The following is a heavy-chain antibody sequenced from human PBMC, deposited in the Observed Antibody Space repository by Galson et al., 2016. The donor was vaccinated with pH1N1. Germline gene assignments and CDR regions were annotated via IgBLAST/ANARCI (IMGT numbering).Heavy chain of an antibody. V-gene: IGHV5-51*01. CDR1: GYGFPTSW. CDR2: IYLDDSDT. CDR3: ARHVALDPPVEYYYIDV. J-gene: IGHJ6*03. Sequence: QSGAEVKKPGESLKISCKGSGYGFPTSWIDWVRQMPGKGLEWMGSIYLDDSDTRYSPSFQGQVTISADKSIRTTYLQWSSLKASDTAIYYCARHVALDPPVEYYYIDVWGKGTTVIVSS. D-gene: IGHD1-1*01.